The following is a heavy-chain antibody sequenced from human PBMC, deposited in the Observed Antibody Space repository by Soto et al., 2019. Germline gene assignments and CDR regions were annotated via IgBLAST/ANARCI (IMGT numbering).Heavy chain of an antibody. CDR3: ARHPVMGQLVTNWFDP. CDR2: IYPGDSDT. CDR1: GYSFTSYW. J-gene: IGHJ5*02. V-gene: IGHV5-51*01. D-gene: IGHD6-13*01. Sequence: PGESLKISCKGSGYSFTSYWIGWVRQMPGKGLEWMGIIYPGDSDTRYSPSFQGQVTISADKSICTAYLQWSSLKASDTVMYFCARHPVMGQLVTNWFDPWGQGTLVTVSS.